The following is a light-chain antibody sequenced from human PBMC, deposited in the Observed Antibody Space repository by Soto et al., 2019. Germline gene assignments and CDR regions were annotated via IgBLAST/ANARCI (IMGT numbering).Light chain of an antibody. CDR1: QSVSSN. Sequence: EIVMTQSPATLSVSLGERATLSCRASQSVSSNLAWYQQKPGQPPRLLIYGASTRATGIPARFSGSGSGTEFTLTISSLQSEDFAVYYCQHYNNWPPWTFGQGTKVEI. J-gene: IGKJ1*01. CDR3: QHYNNWPPWT. CDR2: GAS. V-gene: IGKV3-15*01.